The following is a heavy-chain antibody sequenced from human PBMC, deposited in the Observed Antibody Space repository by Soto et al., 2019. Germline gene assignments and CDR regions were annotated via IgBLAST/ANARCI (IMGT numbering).Heavy chain of an antibody. D-gene: IGHD1-26*01. V-gene: IGHV3-15*07. CDR2: IKSKGGGETK. Sequence: EVQLVESGGGLVKPGDSLRLSCAVSGLKFSDAWMHWVRQAPGKGLEWVGRIKSKGGGETKEYAAPVKGRFAISRDDSRDTLDLQLNSRKIEDTGVYYCAWENSGRFRTAPWGQGTLVTVS. CDR3: AWENSGRFRTAP. J-gene: IGHJ5*02. CDR1: GLKFSDAW.